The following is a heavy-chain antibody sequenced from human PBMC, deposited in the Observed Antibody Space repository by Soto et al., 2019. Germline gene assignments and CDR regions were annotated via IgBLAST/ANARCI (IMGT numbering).Heavy chain of an antibody. J-gene: IGHJ3*02. Sequence: GASVKVSWKASGYTFTSYGISWGRQAPGQGGEWMGWISAYNGNTNYAQKLQGRVTMTTDTSTSTAYMELRSLRSDDTAVYYCARDQKEGWIQLWSDAFDIWGQGTMVTVSS. CDR1: GYTFTSYG. CDR2: ISAYNGNT. V-gene: IGHV1-18*01. CDR3: ARDQKEGWIQLWSDAFDI. D-gene: IGHD5-18*01.